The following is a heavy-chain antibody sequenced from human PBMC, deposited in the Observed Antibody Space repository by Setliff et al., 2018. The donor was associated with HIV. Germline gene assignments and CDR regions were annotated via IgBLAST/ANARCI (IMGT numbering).Heavy chain of an antibody. CDR1: GDSISSGSYY. D-gene: IGHD1-26*01. CDR3: ARGRGSY. V-gene: IGHV4-61*09. Sequence: SETLSLTCAVSGDSISSGSYYWSWIRQPAGEGLEWIGHIFTSGSTNYNPSLKSRVSISLDTSRNQFSLKLSSVTAADTAMYYCARGRGSYWGQGTLVTVSS. J-gene: IGHJ4*02. CDR2: IFTSGST.